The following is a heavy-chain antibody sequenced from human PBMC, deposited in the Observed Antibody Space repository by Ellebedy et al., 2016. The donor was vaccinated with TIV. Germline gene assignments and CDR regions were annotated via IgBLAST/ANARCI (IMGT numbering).Heavy chain of an antibody. CDR2: ISAYNGNT. Sequence: ASVKVSCKASGYTFTSYGINWVRQAPGQGLEWMGWISAYNGNTNYAQKLQGRVTMTTDTLSRTAYMELRSLRSDDTAVYYCATTWHGKSNDAFDMWGQGTMVTVSS. D-gene: IGHD4-23*01. J-gene: IGHJ3*02. CDR3: ATTWHGKSNDAFDM. CDR1: GYTFTSYG. V-gene: IGHV1-18*01.